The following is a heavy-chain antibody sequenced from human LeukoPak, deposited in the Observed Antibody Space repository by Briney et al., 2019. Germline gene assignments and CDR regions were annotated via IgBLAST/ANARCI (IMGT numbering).Heavy chain of an antibody. CDR1: GFTFSSHG. Sequence: GGSLRLSCAASGFTFSSHGMHWVRQAPGKGLEWVAVISYDGSDKYYADSVQGRFTISRDSSKNTLYLQMNSLRAEDTAVYYCAKDIVGRITVIGSLGNSYIDYWGQGTLVTVSS. D-gene: IGHD6-19*01. CDR2: ISYDGSDK. J-gene: IGHJ4*02. CDR3: AKDIVGRITVIGSLGNSYIDY. V-gene: IGHV3-30*18.